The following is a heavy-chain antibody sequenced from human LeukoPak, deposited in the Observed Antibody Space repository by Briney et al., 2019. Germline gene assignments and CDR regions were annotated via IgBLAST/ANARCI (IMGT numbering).Heavy chain of an antibody. Sequence: GGSLRLSCAASGFTFRTYWMSWVRQAPGKGLGWVANIKQDGSEKYYVDSVKGRFTISRDNAKNSLYLQMNSLRAGDTAMYYCARDSAGNDYWGQGTLVTVSS. D-gene: IGHD6-13*01. CDR1: GFTFRTYW. CDR2: IKQDGSEK. J-gene: IGHJ4*02. V-gene: IGHV3-7*01. CDR3: ARDSAGNDY.